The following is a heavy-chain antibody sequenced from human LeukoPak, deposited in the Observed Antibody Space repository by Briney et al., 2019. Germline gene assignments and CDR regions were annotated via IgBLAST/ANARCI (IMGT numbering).Heavy chain of an antibody. CDR1: GFTFSSYA. Sequence: GGSLRLSCAASGFTFSSYAMSWVHQAPGKGLEWVSAISGSGGSTYYADSVKGRFTISRDNSKNTLYLQMNSLRAEDTAVYYLGKGGGGRNYYGSGSYYAYADFDYWSQGTLVTVSS. D-gene: IGHD3-10*01. CDR2: ISGSGGST. CDR3: GKGGGGRNYYGSGSYYAYADFDY. J-gene: IGHJ4*02. V-gene: IGHV3-23*01.